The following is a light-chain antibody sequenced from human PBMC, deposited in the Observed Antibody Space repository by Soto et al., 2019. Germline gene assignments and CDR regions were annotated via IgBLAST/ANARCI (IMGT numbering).Light chain of an antibody. CDR3: QQYNSLPLT. CDR2: GAS. CDR1: QSVRSN. Sequence: EIVLTQSPATLSVSPGERATLSCRASQSVRSNLAWYQQKPGQAPRLLIYGASTRATGIPARFSGSGSGTEFTLTISRLEPEDFAVYYCQQYNSLPLTFGGGTKVDIK. J-gene: IGKJ4*01. V-gene: IGKV3-15*01.